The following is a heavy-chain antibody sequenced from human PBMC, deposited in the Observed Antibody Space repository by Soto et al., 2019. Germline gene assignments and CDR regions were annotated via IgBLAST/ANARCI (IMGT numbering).Heavy chain of an antibody. V-gene: IGHV3-30-3*01. Sequence: QVQLVESGGGVVQPGRSLRLSCAASGFTFSSYAMHWVRQAPGKGLEWVAVISYDGSNKYYADSVKGRLTISRDNSKNTLYLQMNSLRAEDTAVYYCARGEGGYYFDYWGQGTLVTVSS. D-gene: IGHD3-16*01. CDR2: ISYDGSNK. J-gene: IGHJ4*02. CDR3: ARGEGGYYFDY. CDR1: GFTFSSYA.